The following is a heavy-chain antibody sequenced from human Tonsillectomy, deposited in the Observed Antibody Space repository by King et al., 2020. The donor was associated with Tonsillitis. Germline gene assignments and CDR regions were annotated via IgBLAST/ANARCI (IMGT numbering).Heavy chain of an antibody. CDR3: AKPIEYPSSYCDF. D-gene: IGHD2/OR15-2a*01. Sequence: VQLVESGGGVVQPGGSLRLSCAASGFTFRSYAMRWVRQAPGQGLEWVATINGSGASTYYADSVKGRFTISRDNSKNTLYLRMNSLRAEDTAVYYCAKPIEYPSSYCDFWRQDTRVTVS. CDR1: GFTFRSYA. V-gene: IGHV3-23*04. J-gene: IGHJ4*02. CDR2: INGSGAST.